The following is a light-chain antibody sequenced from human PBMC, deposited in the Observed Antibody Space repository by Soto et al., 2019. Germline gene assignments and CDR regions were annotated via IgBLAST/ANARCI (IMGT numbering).Light chain of an antibody. CDR3: MQGLQTPWM. CDR2: LAS. J-gene: IGKJ1*01. V-gene: IGKV2-28*01. Sequence: DIVMTQSPLSLPITPGEPASISCRSSQSLLHSNGYNYLDWYLQKPGQSPQLLISLASDRASGVPDRISGSGSGTYFTLKISRVEAEDVGVYYCMQGLQTPWMFGLGTKVEFK. CDR1: QSLLHSNGYNY.